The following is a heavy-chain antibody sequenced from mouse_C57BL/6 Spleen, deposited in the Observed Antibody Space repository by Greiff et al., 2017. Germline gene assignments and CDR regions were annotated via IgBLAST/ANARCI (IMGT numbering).Heavy chain of an antibody. D-gene: IGHD6-1*01. CDR1: GFSFNTYA. J-gene: IGHJ2*01. CDR2: IRSKSNNYAT. Sequence: EVQGVESGGGLVQPKGSLKLSCAASGFSFNTYAMNWVRQAPGKGLEWVARIRSKSNNYATYYADSVKDRFTISRDDSESMRYLQMNNLKTEDTAMYYCVRDLYYFDYRGQGTTLTVSS. CDR3: VRDLYYFDY. V-gene: IGHV10-1*01.